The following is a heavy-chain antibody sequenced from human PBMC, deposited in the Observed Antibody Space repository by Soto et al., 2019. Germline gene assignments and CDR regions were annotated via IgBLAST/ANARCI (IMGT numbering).Heavy chain of an antibody. J-gene: IGHJ4*02. CDR3: ARGRSGSYSFGH. V-gene: IGHV3-74*01. CDR2: INGDGSTT. Sequence: EVQLVESGGGIVQPGGSVRLSCAASGFTLSSYWIHWVRQAPGKGLVWVSRINGDGSTTNYADSLRGRFTISRDNAKNTVFLQMNSLRAEDTAVYYCARGRSGSYSFGHWGQGSLVTVSS. D-gene: IGHD3-10*01. CDR1: GFTLSSYW.